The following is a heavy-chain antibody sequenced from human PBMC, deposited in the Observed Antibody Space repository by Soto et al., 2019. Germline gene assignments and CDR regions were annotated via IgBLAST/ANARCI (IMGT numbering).Heavy chain of an antibody. V-gene: IGHV3-48*03. J-gene: IGHJ6*02. CDR2: ISSSGSTI. CDR3: ARDQEAGSFFPYYYGMDV. Sequence: LRLSCATSGVTFSSYEMNWVRQAPGKGLEWVSYISSSGSTIYYADSVKGRFTISRDNAKNSLYLQMDSLRAEDTAVYYCARDQEAGSFFPYYYGMDVWGQGTTVTVSS. D-gene: IGHD6-13*01. CDR1: GVTFSSYE.